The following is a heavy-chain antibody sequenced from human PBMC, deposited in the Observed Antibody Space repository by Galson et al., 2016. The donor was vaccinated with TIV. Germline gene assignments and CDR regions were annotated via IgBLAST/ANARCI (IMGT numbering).Heavy chain of an antibody. CDR3: ASSRPELRYFDWQRPQYFDY. J-gene: IGHJ4*02. V-gene: IGHV5-51*01. CDR2: IYPGDSYT. D-gene: IGHD3-9*01. Sequence: QSGAEVKKPGESLKISCKAPGYSFTSFWIGWVRQMPGKGLEWMGVIYPGDSYTTYSPSFQGQVTISADKSSNTAYLQWSSLMASDTAMYFCASSRPELRYFDWQRPQYFDYWGQGSLVTVSS. CDR1: GYSFTSFW.